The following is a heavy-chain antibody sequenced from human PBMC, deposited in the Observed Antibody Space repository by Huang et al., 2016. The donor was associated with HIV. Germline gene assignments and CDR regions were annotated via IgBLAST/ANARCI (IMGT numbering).Heavy chain of an antibody. D-gene: IGHD2-15*01. CDR3: AFDV. CDR1: GFSLNDFG. V-gene: IGHV3-21*02. Sequence: DVQLMESGGGLVKPGGSLRIPGAASGFSLNDFGMNWVRQVPGKGLEWVSCIRGSGNQIYYAESVKGRFTISRDNAKKAVFLQMDSLRGEDTVVILDAFDVWGHGTLVAVSS. J-gene: IGHJ3*01. CDR2: IRGSGNQI.